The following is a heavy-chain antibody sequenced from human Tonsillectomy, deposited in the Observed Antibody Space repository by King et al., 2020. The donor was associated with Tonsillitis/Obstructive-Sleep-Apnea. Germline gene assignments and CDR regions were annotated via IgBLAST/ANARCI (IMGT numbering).Heavy chain of an antibody. D-gene: IGHD3-16*01. V-gene: IGHV3-64D*06. CDR2: VSSTGDVT. J-gene: IGHJ3*02. CDR1: GFVFSSYA. CDR3: VKRLTNHIWGPPGAFDI. Sequence: VQLVESGGGLVQPGGSLRLSCSASGFVFSSYAIHWVRQAPGKGPEYVSGVSSTGDVTYYADSVKGRFTISRDNSWNTLFLQMSSLRLEDTAVYYCVKRLTNHIWGPPGAFDIWGQGTMVTVSS.